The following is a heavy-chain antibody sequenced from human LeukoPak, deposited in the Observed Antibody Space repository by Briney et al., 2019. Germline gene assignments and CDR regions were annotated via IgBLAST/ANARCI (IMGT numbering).Heavy chain of an antibody. CDR2: ISGRGDTT. CDR1: GFTFNNYA. Sequence: PGGSLRLSCAGSGFTFNNYAMSWVSQTPGKGLESVSAISGRGDTTFYADAMKGRFTISRDNSQNTLYLQMNSLRAEDTAVYYCAKDHNLGGYVLFDNWGQGTLVTVSS. V-gene: IGHV3-23*01. CDR3: AKDHNLGGYVLFDN. J-gene: IGHJ4*02. D-gene: IGHD3-22*01.